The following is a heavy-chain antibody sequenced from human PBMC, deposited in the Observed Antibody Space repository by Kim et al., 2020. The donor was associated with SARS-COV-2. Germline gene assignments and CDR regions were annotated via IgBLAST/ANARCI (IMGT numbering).Heavy chain of an antibody. Sequence: ASVKVSCKASGYTFTSYDINWVRQATGQGLEWMGWMNPNSGNTGYAQKFQGRVTMTRNTSISTAYRELRSLRSEDTAGDYCARGCRAAAGTFYKYYYM. CDR1: GYTFTSYD. CDR2: MNPNSGNT. J-gene: IGHJ6*03. D-gene: IGHD6-13*01. V-gene: IGHV1-8*01. CDR3: ARGCRAAAGTFYKYYYM.